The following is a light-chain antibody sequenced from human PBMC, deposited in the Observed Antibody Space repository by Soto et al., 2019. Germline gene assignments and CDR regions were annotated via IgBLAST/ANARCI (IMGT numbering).Light chain of an antibody. J-gene: IGKJ2*01. CDR3: QHHHDWVKT. Sequence: EIVMTQSPATLSVSPGERATLSCRASQSVDNKLAWYQQKPGQAPRLLIYYASTRATGVPARFSGSGSGTEFTLTISSLQSEDFAVYYCQHHHDWVKTFGQGTKLEI. CDR1: QSVDNK. V-gene: IGKV3D-15*01. CDR2: YAS.